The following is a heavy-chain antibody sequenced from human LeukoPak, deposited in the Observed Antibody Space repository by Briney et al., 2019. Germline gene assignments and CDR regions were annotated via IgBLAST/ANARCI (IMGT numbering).Heavy chain of an antibody. CDR2: ISGSGGST. J-gene: IGHJ4*02. Sequence: GGSLRLSCAASGFTFSSYAMSWVRQAPGKGLEWVSAISGSGGSTYYADFVKGRFTISRDNSKNTLYLQMNSLRAEDTAVYYCAKSILPVTTSCSFDYWGQGTLVTVSS. CDR3: AKSILPVTTSCSFDY. D-gene: IGHD2-2*01. CDR1: GFTFSSYA. V-gene: IGHV3-23*01.